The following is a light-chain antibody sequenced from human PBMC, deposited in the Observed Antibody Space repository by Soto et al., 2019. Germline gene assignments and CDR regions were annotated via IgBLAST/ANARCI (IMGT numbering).Light chain of an antibody. CDR1: QSINNNY. Sequence: EVVLTQSPGTLSLSPGERATLSCRGSQSINNNYLAWYQQRPGQAPRLLIYGSSDSATGIPDRFSGSGSGTDFTLTISRLEPEDFAVYYCHQYGSSPPYTFGQGTKLEI. CDR2: GSS. V-gene: IGKV3-20*01. CDR3: HQYGSSPPYT. J-gene: IGKJ2*01.